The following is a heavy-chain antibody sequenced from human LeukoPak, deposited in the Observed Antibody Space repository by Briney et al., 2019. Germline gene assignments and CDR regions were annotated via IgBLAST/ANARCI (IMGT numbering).Heavy chain of an antibody. CDR3: AKGAASEYYFDS. CDR2: IWYDGSNK. J-gene: IGHJ4*02. V-gene: IGHV3-33*06. CDR1: GFTFSSYG. Sequence: GRSLRLSCAASGFTFSSYGMHWVRQAPGKGLEWVAVIWYDGSNKYYADSVKGRFTISRDNSKNTLYLQMNSLRAEDTAVYYCAKGAASEYYFDSWGQGTLVTVSS. D-gene: IGHD6-25*01.